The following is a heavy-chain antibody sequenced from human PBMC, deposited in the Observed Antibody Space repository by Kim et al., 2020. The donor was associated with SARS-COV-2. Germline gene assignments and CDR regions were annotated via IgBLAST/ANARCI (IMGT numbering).Heavy chain of an antibody. CDR3: ARSEGDWNYVAYYYYYYYGMDV. V-gene: IGHV1-18*04. J-gene: IGHJ6*02. Sequence: ASVKVSCKASGYTFTSYGISWVRQAPGQGLEWMGWISAYNGNTNYAQKLQGRVTMTTDTSTSTAYMELRSLRSDDTAVYYCARSEGDWNYVAYYYYYYYGMDVWGQGTTVTVSS. CDR2: ISAYNGNT. CDR1: GYTFTSYG. D-gene: IGHD1-7*01.